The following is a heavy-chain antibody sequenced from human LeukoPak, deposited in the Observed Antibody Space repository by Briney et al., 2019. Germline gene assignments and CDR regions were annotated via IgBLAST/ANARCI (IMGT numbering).Heavy chain of an antibody. Sequence: GGSLRLSCEASGFSMSVYWMSWVRQAPGKGLEWVGNIKPDGSERNYVDSVKGRFTISRDNAKKSLYLQMNSLRAEDTAVYYCARDWGAYYHFFDYWGQGTQVTVSS. CDR3: ARDWGAYYHFFDY. CDR2: IKPDGSER. V-gene: IGHV3-7*01. D-gene: IGHD3-22*01. CDR1: GFSMSVYW. J-gene: IGHJ4*02.